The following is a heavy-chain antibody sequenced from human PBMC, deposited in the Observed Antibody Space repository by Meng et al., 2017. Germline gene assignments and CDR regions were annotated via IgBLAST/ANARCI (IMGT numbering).Heavy chain of an antibody. Sequence: VQLGQSGAEVKKPGASVKVSCKASGYTFTSNYMSWVRQAPGKGLEWVSVIYSGGSTYYADSVKGRFTISRDNSKNTLYLQMNSLRAEDTAVYYCASELPGGPNYWYFDLWGRGTLVTVSS. CDR3: ASELPGGPNYWYFDL. V-gene: IGHV3-66*02. J-gene: IGHJ2*01. CDR2: IYSGGST. CDR1: GYTFTSNY. D-gene: IGHD3-10*01.